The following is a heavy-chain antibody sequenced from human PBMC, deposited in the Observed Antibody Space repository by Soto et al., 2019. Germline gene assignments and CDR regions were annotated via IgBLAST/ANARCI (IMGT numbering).Heavy chain of an antibody. D-gene: IGHD6-19*01. CDR3: ARALVGSSGWYGGLDY. Sequence: QVQLVESGGGVVQPGRSLRLSCAASGFTFSSYAMHWVRQAPGKGLEGVAVISYDGSNKYYADSVKGRFTISRDNSKNTLYLQMNSLRAEDTAVYYCARALVGSSGWYGGLDYWGQGTLVTVSS. J-gene: IGHJ4*02. CDR1: GFTFSSYA. CDR2: ISYDGSNK. V-gene: IGHV3-30-3*01.